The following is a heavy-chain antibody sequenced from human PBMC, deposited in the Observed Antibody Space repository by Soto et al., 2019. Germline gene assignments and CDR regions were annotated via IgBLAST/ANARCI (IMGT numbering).Heavy chain of an antibody. Sequence: QVQPVESGGGVVQPGRSLRLSCAASGFTFSSYAMHWVRQAPGKGLEWVAVISYDGSNKYYADSVKGRFTISRDNSKNTLYLQMNSLRAEDKAVYYCARETGTLYYDCHVMDVWGQGTTVTVSS. J-gene: IGHJ6*02. V-gene: IGHV3-30-3*01. CDR3: ARETGTLYYDCHVMDV. CDR2: ISYDGSNK. D-gene: IGHD3-10*01. CDR1: GFTFSSYA.